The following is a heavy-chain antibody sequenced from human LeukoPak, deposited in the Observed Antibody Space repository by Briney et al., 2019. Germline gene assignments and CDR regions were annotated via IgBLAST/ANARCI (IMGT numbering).Heavy chain of an antibody. J-gene: IGHJ4*02. CDR1: GYSFTSYW. V-gene: IGHV5-51*01. D-gene: IGHD6-13*01. Sequence: GESLKISCKGSGYSFTSYWIGWVRQMPGKGLEWMGIIYPGDSDTRYSPSFQGQVTISADKSISTAYLQWSSLKASGTAMYYCARQGYGSSWYLAREQYYFDYWGQGTLVTVSS. CDR3: ARQGYGSSWYLAREQYYFDY. CDR2: IYPGDSDT.